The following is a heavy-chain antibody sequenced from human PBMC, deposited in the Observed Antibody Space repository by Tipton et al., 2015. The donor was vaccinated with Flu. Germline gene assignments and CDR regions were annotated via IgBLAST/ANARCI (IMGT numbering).Heavy chain of an antibody. CDR1: GFTFGDYA. CDR2: IRRNLYGGTT. D-gene: IGHD2-2*02. CDR3: TRVGLLYLYYYYAMDV. Sequence: SLRLSCTASGFTFGDYAMSWVRQAPGKGLEWVGFIRRNLYGGTTEYAASVKGRFTISRDDSKSIAYLQMNSLKTEDTAVYYCTRVGLLYLYYYYAMDVWGQGITVTVSS. V-gene: IGHV3-49*04. J-gene: IGHJ6*02.